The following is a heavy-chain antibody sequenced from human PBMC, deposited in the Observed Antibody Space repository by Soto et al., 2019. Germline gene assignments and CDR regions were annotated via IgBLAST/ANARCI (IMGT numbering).Heavy chain of an antibody. CDR3: ARVGWMLATRYLQP. V-gene: IGHV4-4*02. J-gene: IGHJ1*01. D-gene: IGHD5-12*01. CDR2: IYHSGSA. Sequence: QVQLQESGPGLVKPSGTLSLTCAVSGGSISSGNWWTWVRQPPGKGLEWIGEIYHSGSANYNPPLKSRVTISLDKSKNQVSLNLSSVTAADTAVYYCARVGWMLATRYLQPWGQGTLVTVSS. CDR1: GGSISSGNW.